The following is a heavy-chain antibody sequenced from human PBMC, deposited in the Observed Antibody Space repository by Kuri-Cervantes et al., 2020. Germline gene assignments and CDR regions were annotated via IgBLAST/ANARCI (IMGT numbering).Heavy chain of an antibody. CDR2: ISSSSSYI. J-gene: IGHJ3*02. CDR3: ARASGSYYDAFDI. D-gene: IGHD1-26*01. V-gene: IGHV3-21*01. CDR1: GFTFSSYS. Sequence: GESLKSSWAASGFTFSSYSMNWVRQAPGKGLEWVSSISSSSSYIYYADSVKGRFTISRDNAKNSLYLQMNSLRAEDTAVYYCARASGSYYDAFDIWGQGTMVTDSS.